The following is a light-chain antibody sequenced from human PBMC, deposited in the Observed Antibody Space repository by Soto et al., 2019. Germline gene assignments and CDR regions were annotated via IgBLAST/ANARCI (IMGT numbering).Light chain of an antibody. CDR2: KAS. V-gene: IGKV1-5*03. CDR3: QQYNSYSIT. J-gene: IGKJ5*01. Sequence: DIQRTQYPYTLSASVGDRVTITCRASQSISSWLAWYQQKPGKAPKLLIYKASSLESGVPSRFSGSGSGTEFTLTISSLQPDDFATYYCQQYNSYSITFGQGTRPEVK. CDR1: QSISSW.